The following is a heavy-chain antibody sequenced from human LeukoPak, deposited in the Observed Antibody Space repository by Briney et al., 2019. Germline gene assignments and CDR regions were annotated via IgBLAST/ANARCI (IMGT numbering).Heavy chain of an antibody. J-gene: IGHJ4*02. CDR1: ELTFSRYA. CDR3: AKAETLLWFGELFY. D-gene: IGHD3-10*01. CDR2: ISGSGGST. V-gene: IGHV3-23*01. Sequence: RGSLRLSCAASELTFSRYAMSWVRQAPGKGLEWVSAISGSGGSTYYADSVKGRFTISRDNSKNTLYLQMNSLRAEDTAVYYCAKAETLLWFGELFYWGQGTLVTVSS.